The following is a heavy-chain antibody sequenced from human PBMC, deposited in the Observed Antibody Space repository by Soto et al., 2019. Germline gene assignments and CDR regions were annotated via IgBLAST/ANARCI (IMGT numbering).Heavy chain of an antibody. CDR1: GGSISSSSYY. CDR3: ARGHEDYGDYYFDY. V-gene: IGHV4-39*07. J-gene: IGHJ4*02. D-gene: IGHD4-17*01. CDR2: IYYSGST. Sequence: PSETLSLTCTVSGGSISSSSYYWGWIRQPPGKGLEWIGSIYYSGSTYYNPSLKSRVTISVDTSKNQFSLKLSSVTAADTAVYYCARGHEDYGDYYFDYWGQGTLVTVSS.